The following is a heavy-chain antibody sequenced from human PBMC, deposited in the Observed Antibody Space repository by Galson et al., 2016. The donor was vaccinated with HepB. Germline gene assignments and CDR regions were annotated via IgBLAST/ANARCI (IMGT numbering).Heavy chain of an antibody. Sequence: SLRLSCAGSGFTFGDSDIHWVRQASGKGLEWVGRITAKANNYATAYVASVKGRFTTSRDDSRNMAYLQMNSLENEDTAVYYCARVAEGYWGQGTLVTVSS. V-gene: IGHV3-73*01. CDR1: GFTFGDSD. J-gene: IGHJ4*02. D-gene: IGHD6-19*01. CDR3: ARVAEGY. CDR2: ITAKANNYAT.